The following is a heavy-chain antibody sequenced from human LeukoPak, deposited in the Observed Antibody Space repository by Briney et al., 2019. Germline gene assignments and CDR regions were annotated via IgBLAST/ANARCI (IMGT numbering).Heavy chain of an antibody. D-gene: IGHD2-8*01. J-gene: IGHJ3*01. Sequence: SETLSLTCTVSGGSISSSSYYWGWIRQPPGKGLEWIGSIYYSGSTYYNPSLKSRVTISVDTSKNQFSLKLSSVTAADTAVYYCARSTFTNLGAAFDVWGQGTMVAVSS. V-gene: IGHV4-39*07. CDR2: IYYSGST. CDR1: GGSISSSSYY. CDR3: ARSTFTNLGAAFDV.